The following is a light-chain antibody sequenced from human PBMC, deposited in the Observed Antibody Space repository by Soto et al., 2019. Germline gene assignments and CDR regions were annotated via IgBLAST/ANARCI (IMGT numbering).Light chain of an antibody. Sequence: DIQITQSPSTLSPSLGDRVTNTLRASQSISSWLAWYQQKPGKAPKVLIYKASSLESGVPSRFSGSGSGTEFTLTISSLQPDDFATYYCQHYISYPITFGPGTRLEIK. CDR1: QSISSW. CDR3: QHYISYPIT. V-gene: IGKV1-5*03. J-gene: IGKJ5*01. CDR2: KAS.